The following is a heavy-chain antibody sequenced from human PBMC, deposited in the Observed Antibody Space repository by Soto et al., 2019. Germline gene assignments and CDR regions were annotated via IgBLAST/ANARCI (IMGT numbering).Heavy chain of an antibody. V-gene: IGHV3-7*01. CDR3: ATSTGAPGNY. CDR2: IKQDGSHK. D-gene: IGHD1-26*01. CDR1: GFTFSSFW. J-gene: IGHJ4*02. Sequence: PGGSLRLSCVASGFTFSSFWMSWARQAPGKGLEWVANIKQDGSHKYYVPSVKGRFTISRDNAKNSLYLQMNSLRAEGAAVYYCATSTGAPGNYWGQGTLVTVSS.